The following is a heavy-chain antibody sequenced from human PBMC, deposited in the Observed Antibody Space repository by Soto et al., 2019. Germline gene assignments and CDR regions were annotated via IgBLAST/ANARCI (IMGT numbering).Heavy chain of an antibody. V-gene: IGHV4-34*01. CDR1: GGSFSGYY. J-gene: IGHJ3*02. Sequence: SETLSLTCAVYGGSFSGYYWSWIRQPPGKGLEWIGEINHSGSTNYNPSLKSRVTISVDTSKNQFSLKRSSVTAADTAVYYCARGPTGDAFDIWGQGTMVTVSS. CDR3: ARGPTGDAFDI. CDR2: INHSGST. D-gene: IGHD3-9*01.